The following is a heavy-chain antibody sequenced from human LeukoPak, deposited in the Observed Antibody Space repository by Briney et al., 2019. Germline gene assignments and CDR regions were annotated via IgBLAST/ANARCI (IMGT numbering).Heavy chain of an antibody. D-gene: IGHD2-15*01. J-gene: IGHJ4*02. V-gene: IGHV4-61*08. CDR2: IYYSGST. CDR1: GGSISSGGYY. CDR3: ARDPGTCSGASCSSSFGY. Sequence: SETLSLTCTVSGGSISSGGYYWSWIRQHPGKGLEWIGYIYYSGSTYYNPSLRSRVTISVDTSKNQFSLKLRSVTAADTAVYYCARDPGTCSGASCSSSFGYWGQGTLVTVSS.